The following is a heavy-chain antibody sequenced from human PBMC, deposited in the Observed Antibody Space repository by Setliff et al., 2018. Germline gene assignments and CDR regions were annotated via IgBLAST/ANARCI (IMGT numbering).Heavy chain of an antibody. CDR2: INPNGHT. V-gene: IGHV4-34*01. J-gene: IGHJ4*02. Sequence: PSETLSLTCAVYGGSLNENYWSWVRQPPGKPLEWIGEINPNGHTNDNPSLNSRVTISVDTSKNQFSLKLSSVTAADTALYYCTVYNTGSSKDHYWGQGTPVTVPQ. D-gene: IGHD2-8*02. CDR3: TVYNTGSSKDHY. CDR1: GGSLNENY.